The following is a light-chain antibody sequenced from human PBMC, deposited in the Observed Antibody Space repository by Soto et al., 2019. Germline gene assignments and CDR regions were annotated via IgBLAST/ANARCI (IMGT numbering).Light chain of an antibody. CDR1: QSVSSSY. CDR2: GAS. J-gene: IGKJ2*01. V-gene: IGKV3-20*01. CDR3: PQYGSSPLYT. Sequence: EIVLTQSPGTLSLSPGERATLSCRASQSVSSSYLAWYQQKPGQAPTLLIYGASGRATGIPDRFSGSESGTDFTLTISRLEPEDFAVYYCPQYGSSPLYTFGQATKLEI.